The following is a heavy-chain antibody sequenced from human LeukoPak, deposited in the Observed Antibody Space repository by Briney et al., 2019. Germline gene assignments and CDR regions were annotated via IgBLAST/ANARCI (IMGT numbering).Heavy chain of an antibody. D-gene: IGHD3-10*01. J-gene: IGHJ5*02. V-gene: IGHV4-59*01. Sequence: SETLSLTCTVSGGSISSYYWSWIRQPPGKGLEWIGYIYYSGSTNYNPSLKSRVTISVDTSKNQFSLKLSSVTAADTAAYYCARGRITMDRGVITPNWFDPWGQGTLVTVSS. CDR3: ARGRITMDRGVITPNWFDP. CDR1: GGSISSYY. CDR2: IYYSGST.